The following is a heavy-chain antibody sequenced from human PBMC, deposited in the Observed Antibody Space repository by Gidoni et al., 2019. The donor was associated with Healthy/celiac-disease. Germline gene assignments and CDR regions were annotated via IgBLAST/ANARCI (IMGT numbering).Heavy chain of an antibody. Sequence: EVQLLESGGGLVQPGGSLRLSCAASGFTFSSYAMSWVRQAPGKGLEWVSAIRGSGGSTYYADSVKGRFTISRDNSKNTLYLQMNSLRAEDTAVYYCAKDRSPVRGALDYWGQGTLVTVSS. D-gene: IGHD3-10*01. J-gene: IGHJ4*02. CDR3: AKDRSPVRGALDY. V-gene: IGHV3-23*01. CDR1: GFTFSSYA. CDR2: IRGSGGST.